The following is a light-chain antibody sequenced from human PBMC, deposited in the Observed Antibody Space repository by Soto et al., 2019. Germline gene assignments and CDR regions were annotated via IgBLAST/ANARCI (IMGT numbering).Light chain of an antibody. Sequence: QSVLTQPPSVSGAPGQRVTISCTGSSSNMGAGYDVHWYQQLPGTAPKLLIFGDAIRPSGVPDRFSSSKSGTSASLTITGLQAEDEADYYCQTHDSSLRGYGFGTGTKVTVL. V-gene: IGLV1-40*01. CDR1: SSNMGAGYD. J-gene: IGLJ1*01. CDR2: GDA. CDR3: QTHDSSLRGYG.